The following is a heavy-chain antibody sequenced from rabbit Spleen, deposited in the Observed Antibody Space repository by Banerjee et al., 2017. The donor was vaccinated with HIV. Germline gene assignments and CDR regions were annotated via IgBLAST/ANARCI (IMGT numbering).Heavy chain of an antibody. Sequence: QEQLEESGGDLVKPGASLTLTCTASGVSFSISSYMCWVRQAPGKGLEWIACIDSGSSGFTYYASWAKGRFTCSKTSSTTVTLQMTRLTAADTATYFCARDISSSFSSYGMDLWGPGTLVTV. CDR2: IDSGSSGFT. V-gene: IGHV1S45*01. CDR1: GVSFSISSY. CDR3: ARDISSSFSSYGMDL. D-gene: IGHD1-1*01. J-gene: IGHJ6*01.